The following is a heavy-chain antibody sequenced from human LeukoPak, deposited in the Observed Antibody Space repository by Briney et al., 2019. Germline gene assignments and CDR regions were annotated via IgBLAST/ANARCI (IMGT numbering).Heavy chain of an antibody. CDR2: MNPNSGNT. CDR3: ARSGGKRYCTNGVCYTQFDY. V-gene: IGHV1-8*01. D-gene: IGHD2-8*01. J-gene: IGHJ4*02. Sequence: ASVKVSCKASGYTFTSYDINWVRQATGQGREWMGWMNPNSGNTGYAQKFQGRVTMTRNTSISTAYMELSSLRSEDTAVYYCARSGGKRYCTNGVCYTQFDYWGQGTLVTVS. CDR1: GYTFTSYD.